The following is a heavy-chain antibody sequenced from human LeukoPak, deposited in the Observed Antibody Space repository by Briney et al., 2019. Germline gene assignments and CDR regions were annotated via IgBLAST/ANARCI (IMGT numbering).Heavy chain of an antibody. CDR1: GYSISSGYY. J-gene: IGHJ5*02. Sequence: SETLSLTCTVSGYSISSGYYRGWIRQPPGKGLEWIGSIYHSGSTYYNPSLKSRVTISVDTSKNQFSLKLSSVTAADTAVYYCARHWATMVRGVSGGFGPWGQGTLVTVSS. CDR2: IYHSGST. CDR3: ARHWATMVRGVSGGFGP. D-gene: IGHD3-10*01. V-gene: IGHV4-38-2*02.